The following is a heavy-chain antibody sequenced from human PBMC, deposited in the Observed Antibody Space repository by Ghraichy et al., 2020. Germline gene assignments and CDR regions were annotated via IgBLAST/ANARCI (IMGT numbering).Heavy chain of an antibody. Sequence: GGSLRLSCAASGFTFSSYSMNWVRQAPGKGLEWVSYISSSSSTIYYADSVKGRFTISRDNAKNSLYLQMNSLRDEDTAVYYCAREGPIIVGGARGFDLWGRGTLVTVSS. J-gene: IGHJ2*01. CDR2: ISSSSSTI. CDR1: GFTFSSYS. V-gene: IGHV3-48*02. D-gene: IGHD2-21*01. CDR3: AREGPIIVGGARGFDL.